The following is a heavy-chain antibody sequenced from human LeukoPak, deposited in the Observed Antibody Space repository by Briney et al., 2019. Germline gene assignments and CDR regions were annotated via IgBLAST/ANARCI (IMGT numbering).Heavy chain of an antibody. CDR1: GGSISSGGYS. J-gene: IGHJ5*02. Sequence: SETLSLTCAVSGGSISSGGYSWSWIRQPPGKGLEWIGYIYHSGSTYYNPSLKSRVTIPVDRSKNQFSLKLSSVTAADTAVYYCARHTSSYCSGGSCGGWFDPWGQGTLVTVSS. V-gene: IGHV4-30-2*01. CDR3: ARHTSSYCSGGSCGGWFDP. D-gene: IGHD2-15*01. CDR2: IYHSGST.